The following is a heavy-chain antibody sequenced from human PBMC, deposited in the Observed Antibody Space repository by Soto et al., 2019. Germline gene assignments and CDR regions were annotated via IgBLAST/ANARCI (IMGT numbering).Heavy chain of an antibody. CDR1: GYTFHGYY. J-gene: IGHJ4*02. D-gene: IGHD3-22*01. CDR2: INPISGGT. Sequence: QVQLVQSGAEVKTPGASVKVSCKASGYTFHGYYIHWVRQAPGQGLEWMGWINPISGGTNYAQKCQGRVTMTRVTSIATVYMDLSSLKSDDTAVYCCARNYSDNSDLEYLDYWGQGNLVSVSS. CDR3: ARNYSDNSDLEYLDY. V-gene: IGHV1-2*02.